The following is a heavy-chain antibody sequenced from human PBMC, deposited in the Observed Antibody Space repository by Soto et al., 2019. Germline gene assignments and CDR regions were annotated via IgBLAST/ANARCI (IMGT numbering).Heavy chain of an antibody. CDR1: GGSINSGDYY. V-gene: IGHV4-30-4*01. Sequence: PSETLSLTCSVSGGSINSGDYYWSWIRQSPGKGLEWIGYIYYGGSTYYNPSLKSRSTISIDTSKNQFFLDVDSVTAADTAVYYCARLYTGYEAFDYWGQGTLVTVSS. J-gene: IGHJ4*02. CDR2: IYYGGST. CDR3: ARLYTGYEAFDY. D-gene: IGHD5-12*01.